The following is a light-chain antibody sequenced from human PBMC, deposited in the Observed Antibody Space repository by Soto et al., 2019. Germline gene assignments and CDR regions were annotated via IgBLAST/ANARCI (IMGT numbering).Light chain of an antibody. V-gene: IGKV1D-13*01. J-gene: IGKJ4*01. CDR2: DAS. CDR3: QQLYDYPLT. CDR1: QDISTL. Sequence: AIPLTQSPSSLSASVEDRVTIPCRASQDISTLFAWYQQKPGKAPKLLIYDASSLESGVPSRFSGSGSGADFTLTISSLQPEDFATYYCQQLYDYPLTFGGGTKVDIK.